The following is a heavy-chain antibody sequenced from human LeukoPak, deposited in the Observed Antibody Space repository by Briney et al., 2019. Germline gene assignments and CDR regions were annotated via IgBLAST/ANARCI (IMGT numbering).Heavy chain of an antibody. D-gene: IGHD3-22*01. Sequence: SQTLSLTCAVSGGSISSGGYSWSWIRQSPGKGLEWIGYIYHSGSTYYNPSLKSRVTISVDRSKNQFSLKLSSVTAADTAVYYCARRGYYDSTGDFDPWGQGTLVTVSS. CDR2: IYHSGST. CDR3: ARRGYYDSTGDFDP. J-gene: IGHJ5*02. CDR1: GGSISSGGYS. V-gene: IGHV4-30-2*06.